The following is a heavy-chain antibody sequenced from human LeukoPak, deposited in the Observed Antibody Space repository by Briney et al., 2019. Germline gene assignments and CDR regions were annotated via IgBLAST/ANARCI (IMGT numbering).Heavy chain of an antibody. J-gene: IGHJ2*01. CDR2: INAGNGNT. D-gene: IGHD7-27*01. CDR1: GYTFTSYG. Sequence: ASVKVSCKASGYTFTSYGISWVRQAPGQGLEWMGWINAGNGNTKYSQKFQGRVTITRDTSASTAYMELSSLRSEDTAVYYCAREPSRNWGLRGDWYFDLWGRGTLVTVSS. V-gene: IGHV1-3*01. CDR3: AREPSRNWGLRGDWYFDL.